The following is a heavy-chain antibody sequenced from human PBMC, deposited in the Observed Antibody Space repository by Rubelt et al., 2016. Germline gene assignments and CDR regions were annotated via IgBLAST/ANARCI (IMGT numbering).Heavy chain of an antibody. CDR2: INHSGST. Sequence: QVQLQQWGAGLLKPSETLSLTCAVYGGSFSGYYWSWIRQPPGKGLEWIGEINHSGSTNYNPSLKSRVTISVDTSKIQFSLKVSSGTAADTAGYYCAGVVLGSGYEEYWGNGTLVTVSS. CDR3: AGVVLGSGYEEY. J-gene: IGHJ4*01. D-gene: IGHD5-12*01. V-gene: IGHV4-34*01. CDR1: GGSFSGYY.